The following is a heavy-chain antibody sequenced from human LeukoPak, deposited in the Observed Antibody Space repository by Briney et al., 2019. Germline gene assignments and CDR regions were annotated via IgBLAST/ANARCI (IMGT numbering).Heavy chain of an antibody. CDR1: GFTFSSYG. D-gene: IGHD3-9*01. CDR3: AKQDILTGYYPLYYFDY. J-gene: IGHJ4*02. V-gene: IGHV3-23*01. Sequence: GGTLRLSCAASGFTFSSYGMSWVRQAPGKGLEWVSAISGSGGSTYYADSVKGRFTISRDNSKNTLYLQMNSLRAEDTAVYYCAKQDILTGYYPLYYFDYWGQGTLVTVSS. CDR2: ISGSGGST.